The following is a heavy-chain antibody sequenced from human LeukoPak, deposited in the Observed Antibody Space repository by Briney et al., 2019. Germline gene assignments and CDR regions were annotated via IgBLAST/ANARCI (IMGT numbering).Heavy chain of an antibody. CDR3: ARGLRDGYNTKPGGKRLGIDWYFDL. D-gene: IGHD5-24*01. V-gene: IGHV1-2*02. CDR1: GYTFTGYY. CDR2: INPNSGGT. J-gene: IGHJ2*01. Sequence: GASVKVSCKASGYTFTGYYMHWVRQAPGQGLEWMGWINPNSGGTNYAQKFQGRVTMTRDTSISTAYMELSRLRSDDTAVYYCARGLRDGYNTKPGGKRLGIDWYFDLWGRGTLVTVSS.